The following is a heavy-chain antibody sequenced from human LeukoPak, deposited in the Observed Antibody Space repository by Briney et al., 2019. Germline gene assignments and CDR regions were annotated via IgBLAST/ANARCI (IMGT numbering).Heavy chain of an antibody. CDR3: AKLVVVTAIPSALLDY. Sequence: PGGSLRLSCAASGFTFSSYAMSWVRQAPGKGLERVSAISGSGGSTYYADSVKGRFTISRDNSKNTLYLQMNSLRAEDTAVYYCAKLVVVTAIPSALLDYWGQGTLVTVSS. CDR1: GFTFSSYA. D-gene: IGHD2-21*02. J-gene: IGHJ4*02. CDR2: ISGSGGST. V-gene: IGHV3-23*01.